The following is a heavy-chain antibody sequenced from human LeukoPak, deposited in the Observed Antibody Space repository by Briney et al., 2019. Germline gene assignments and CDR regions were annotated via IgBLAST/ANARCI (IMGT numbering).Heavy chain of an antibody. CDR1: GVTFGSYW. Sequence: PGGSLRLSCAASGVTFGSYWMSWVRQAPGKGLEWVANIKQDGSAKYYVDSVKGRFTISRDNAKSSLYLQMSSLRAEDTAVYYCAREVRDGYNYSPPPNDYWGQGTLVTVSS. CDR2: IKQDGSAK. D-gene: IGHD5-24*01. CDR3: AREVRDGYNYSPPPNDY. V-gene: IGHV3-7*01. J-gene: IGHJ4*02.